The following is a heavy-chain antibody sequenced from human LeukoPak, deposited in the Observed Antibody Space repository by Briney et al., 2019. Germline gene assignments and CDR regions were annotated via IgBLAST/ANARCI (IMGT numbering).Heavy chain of an antibody. CDR3: ATGYSYGPSYNWFDP. D-gene: IGHD5-18*01. CDR2: FDPEDGET. CDR1: GYTLTELS. J-gene: IGHJ5*02. Sequence: GASVKVSCKVSGYTLTELSMHWVRRAPGKGLEWMGGFDPEDGETIYAQKFQGRVTMTEDTSTDTAYMELSSLRSEDTAVYYCATGYSYGPSYNWFDPWGQGTLVTVSS. V-gene: IGHV1-24*01.